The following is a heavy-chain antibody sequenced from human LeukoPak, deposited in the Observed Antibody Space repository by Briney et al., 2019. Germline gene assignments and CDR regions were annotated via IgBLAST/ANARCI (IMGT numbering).Heavy chain of an antibody. CDR3: ARVNVDESGYYYDSSGYFSSFDY. D-gene: IGHD3-22*01. CDR1: GFTFSSYS. V-gene: IGHV3-21*01. CDR2: ISSSSSYI. J-gene: IGHJ4*02. Sequence: GGSLTLSCAASGFTFSSYSMNWVRQAPGKGLGWVSSISSSSSYIYYADSVKGQFTISRDNAKNSLYLQMNSPRAEDTAVYYCARVNVDESGYYYDSSGYFSSFDYWGQGTLVTVSS.